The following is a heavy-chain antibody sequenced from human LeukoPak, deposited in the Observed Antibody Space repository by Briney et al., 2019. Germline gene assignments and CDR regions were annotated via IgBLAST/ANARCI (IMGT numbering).Heavy chain of an antibody. J-gene: IGHJ4*02. CDR1: GGSISSGSYY. CDR3: ARRDTSSGYYVFIY. D-gene: IGHD3-22*01. CDR2: IYYSGIT. V-gene: IGHV4-39*01. Sequence: PSETLSLTCTVSGGSISSGSYYWGWIRQPPGKGLQWIGSIYYSGITNCNPSLKSRVTISVDTSKNQFPLKLSSVTAADTAVYYCARRDTSSGYYVFIYWGQGTLVTVSS.